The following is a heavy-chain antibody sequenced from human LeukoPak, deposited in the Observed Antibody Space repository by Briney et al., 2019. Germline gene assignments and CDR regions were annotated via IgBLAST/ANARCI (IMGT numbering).Heavy chain of an antibody. CDR3: AKGRAVATYCFDY. CDR1: GFTFSTYP. Sequence: GGSLRLSCAASGFTFSTYPMHWVRQAPGKGLEWVAVISNDGSNKYYADSVKGRFTISRDNSKNTLYLQMNSLRAEDTAVYYCAKGRAVATYCFDYWGQGTLVTVSS. J-gene: IGHJ4*02. D-gene: IGHD6-19*01. CDR2: ISNDGSNK. V-gene: IGHV3-30*04.